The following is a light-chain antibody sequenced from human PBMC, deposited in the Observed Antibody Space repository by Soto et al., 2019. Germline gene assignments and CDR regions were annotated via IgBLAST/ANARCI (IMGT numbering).Light chain of an antibody. CDR3: QSYDSSLSEVV. Sequence: QSVLTHPPSVSGAPVQSVTISCTGSSSNIGAGYDVHWYQQLPGTAPKLLIDGNSNRPSGVPDRFPGSKSGTSASLAITGLQAEHEADYYCQSYDSSLSEVVFGGGTKLTVL. CDR2: GNS. CDR1: SSNIGAGYD. V-gene: IGLV1-40*01. J-gene: IGLJ2*01.